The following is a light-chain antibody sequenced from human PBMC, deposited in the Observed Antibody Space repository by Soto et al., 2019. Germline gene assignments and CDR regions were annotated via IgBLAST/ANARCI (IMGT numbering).Light chain of an antibody. V-gene: IGLV7-46*01. J-gene: IGLJ1*01. CDR3: LLSYNGPYV. CDR2: DTT. CDR1: TGAVTNGPY. Sequence: QAVVTQVPSLTVSPVGTVTLTCGSSTGAVTNGPYPYWFQQKPGQATRTLIYDTTNRHSWTPARFSGSLLGGKAALTLSGAQPEDEAEYYCLLSYNGPYVFGTGTKVTVL.